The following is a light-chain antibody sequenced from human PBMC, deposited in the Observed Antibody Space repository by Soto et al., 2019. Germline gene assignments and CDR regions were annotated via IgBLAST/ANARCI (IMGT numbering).Light chain of an antibody. V-gene: IGKV1-5*01. CDR3: RQYKSFCPWT. CDR2: DAS. J-gene: IGKJ1*01. Sequence: DIQMTQSPPSLSASVGDRVTFSCQASQDISRFLNWYQQKPGKAPKLLMFDASTLDSGVPSRFSGSRSGTEFTLTISSLQPDDFATYYCRQYKSFCPWTFGQGNNGDIK. CDR1: QDISRF.